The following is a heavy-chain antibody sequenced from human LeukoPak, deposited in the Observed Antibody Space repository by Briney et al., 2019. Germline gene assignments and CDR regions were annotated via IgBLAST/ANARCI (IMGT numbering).Heavy chain of an antibody. CDR1: GFTFSSYG. Sequence: GGSLRLSCAASGFTFSSYGMHWVRQAPGKGLEWVAVISYDGSNKYYADSVKGRFTISRDNSKNTLYLQMNSLRAEDTAVYYCASESGYGTYGMDVWGQGTTVTVSS. CDR2: ISYDGSNK. J-gene: IGHJ6*02. V-gene: IGHV3-30*03. CDR3: ASESGYGTYGMDV. D-gene: IGHD5-12*01.